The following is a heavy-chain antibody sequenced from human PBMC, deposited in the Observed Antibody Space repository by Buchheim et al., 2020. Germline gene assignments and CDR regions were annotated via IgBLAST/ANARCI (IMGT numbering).Heavy chain of an antibody. Sequence: QVQLVESGGGVVQPGRSLRLSCAASGFTFSSYAMHWVRQAPGKGLEWVAVISYDGSNKYYADSVKGRFTISRDNSKNTMSLQMNSLRAEDTAVYYCARATTVAGDFDYWGQGTL. D-gene: IGHD6-19*01. V-gene: IGHV3-30*04. CDR2: ISYDGSNK. CDR1: GFTFSSYA. J-gene: IGHJ4*02. CDR3: ARATTVAGDFDY.